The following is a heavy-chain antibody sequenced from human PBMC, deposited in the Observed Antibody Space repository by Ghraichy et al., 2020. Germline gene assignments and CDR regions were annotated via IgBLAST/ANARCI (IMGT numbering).Heavy chain of an antibody. CDR2: INPGGDNT. CDR1: GYTFTSYY. CDR3: ARRGGSYSSGWYYWFDP. J-gene: IGHJ5*02. Sequence: ASVKVSCKASGYTFTSYYMHWVRQAPGQGLEWMGMINPGGDNTGYAQKFQGRVTMTRDTSTSTVYMELSSLISEDTAVYYCARRGGSYSSGWYYWFDPWGQGTLVTVCS. D-gene: IGHD6-19*01. V-gene: IGHV1-46*01.